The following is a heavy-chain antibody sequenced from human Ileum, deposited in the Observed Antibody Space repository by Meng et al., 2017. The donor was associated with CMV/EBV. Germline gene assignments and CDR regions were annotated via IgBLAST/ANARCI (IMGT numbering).Heavy chain of an antibody. J-gene: IGHJ4*02. CDR2: IYFGGST. CDR3: ARGPGGFGDFDFDY. V-gene: IGHV4-4*07. CDR1: GGSIKDYY. D-gene: IGHD3-16*01. Sequence: QQEWGPGLVRPSETLSLTCPVSGGSIKDYYWSWIRQPAGKGLEWIGRIYFGGSTNYNPSLKSRVTMSIDTPKNQFSLRLTSVTAADSAVYYCARGPGGFGDFDFDYWGQGSLVTVSS.